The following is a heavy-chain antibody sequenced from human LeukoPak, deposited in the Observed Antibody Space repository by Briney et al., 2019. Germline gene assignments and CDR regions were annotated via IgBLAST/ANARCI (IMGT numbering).Heavy chain of an antibody. CDR2: INPNSGGT. CDR1: GYTFTGYY. Sequence: ASVKVSCKASGYTFTGYYMHWVRQAPGQGLEWMGRINPNSGGTNYTQKFQGRVTMTRDTSISTAYMELSRLRSDDTAVYYCARDESTYYYDSSGYYHDYWGQGTLVTVSS. V-gene: IGHV1-2*06. D-gene: IGHD3-22*01. J-gene: IGHJ4*02. CDR3: ARDESTYYYDSSGYYHDY.